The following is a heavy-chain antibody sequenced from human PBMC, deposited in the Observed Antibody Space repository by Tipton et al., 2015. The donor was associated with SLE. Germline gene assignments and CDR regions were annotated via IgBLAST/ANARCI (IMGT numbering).Heavy chain of an antibody. Sequence: SLRLSCAASGFTVSSNYMSWVRQAPGKGLEWVAVIWYDGSNKYYADSVKGRFTISRDNAKNSLYLQMNSLRAEDTAVYYCARVGGFDIWGQGTMVTVSS. J-gene: IGHJ3*02. CDR3: ARVGGFDI. CDR1: GFTVSSNY. V-gene: IGHV3-33*08. D-gene: IGHD3-16*01. CDR2: IWYDGSNK.